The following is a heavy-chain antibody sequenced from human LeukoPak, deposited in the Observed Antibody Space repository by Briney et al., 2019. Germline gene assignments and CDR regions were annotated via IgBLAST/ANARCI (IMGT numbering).Heavy chain of an antibody. V-gene: IGHV1-69*04. CDR3: ARDRAEYQLLAYNWFDP. CDR1: GGTFSSYA. J-gene: IGHJ5*02. Sequence: SVKVSCKASGGTFSSYAISWARQAPGQGLEWMGRIIPILGIANYAQKFQGRVTITADKSTSTAYMELSSLRSEDTAVYYCARDRAEYQLLAYNWFDPWGQGTLVTVSS. CDR2: IIPILGIA. D-gene: IGHD2-2*01.